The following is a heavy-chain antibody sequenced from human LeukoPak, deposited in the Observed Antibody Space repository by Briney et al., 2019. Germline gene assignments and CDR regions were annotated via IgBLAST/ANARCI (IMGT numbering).Heavy chain of an antibody. CDR2: ISGSGGYT. V-gene: IGHV3-23*01. J-gene: IGHJ4*02. D-gene: IGHD3-10*01. Sequence: PGGSLRLSRAASGFTFSTYAMSWVRQAPGKGLEWVSAISGSGGYTYYADSVRGRFTISRDNSKNTLYLEMNSLRAEDTAVYYCAKEVYYYVSGSYYSANYIDYWGQGTLVTVSS. CDR3: AKEVYYYVSGSYYSANYIDY. CDR1: GFTFSTYA.